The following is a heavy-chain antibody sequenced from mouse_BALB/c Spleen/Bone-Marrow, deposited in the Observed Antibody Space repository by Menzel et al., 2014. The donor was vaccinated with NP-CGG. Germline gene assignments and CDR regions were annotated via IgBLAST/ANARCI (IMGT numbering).Heavy chain of an antibody. D-gene: IGHD3-2*01. CDR2: INPSNGGT. CDR3: TRKGPDSSGSPAWCAY. J-gene: IGHJ3*01. CDR1: GYTFTIYY. Sequence: VQLQQSGAELVKPGASVKLSCKASGYTFTIYYMFWVKQRPGQGLEWIGEINPSNGGTNFNEKFKSKATLTVDKSSSTAYMHLSSLSPEDSAVYYCTRKGPDSSGSPAWCAYWGQGTLGTVSA. V-gene: IGHV1S81*02.